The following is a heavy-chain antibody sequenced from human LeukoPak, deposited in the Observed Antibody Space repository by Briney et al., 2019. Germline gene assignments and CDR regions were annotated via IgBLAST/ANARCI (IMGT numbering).Heavy chain of an antibody. CDR3: ARDAYCSSTSCPRGWSWFDP. J-gene: IGHJ5*02. CDR2: ISAYNGNT. CDR1: GYTFTSYG. V-gene: IGHV1-18*01. Sequence: GASVKVSCKASGYTFTSYGIRCVRQAPGQTLEWLGWISAYNGNTNYAQKLQGRVTMTTDTSTSTAYMELRSLRSDDTAVYYCARDAYCSSTSCPRGWSWFDPWGQGTLVTVSS. D-gene: IGHD2-2*01.